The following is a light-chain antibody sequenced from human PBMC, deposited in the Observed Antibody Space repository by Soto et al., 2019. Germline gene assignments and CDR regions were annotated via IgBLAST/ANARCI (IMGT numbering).Light chain of an antibody. CDR2: GSS. J-gene: IGKJ4*01. CDR3: QQYCCSLLS. V-gene: IGKV3-20*01. CDR1: QSVSTNF. Sequence: EIVLTQSPGTLSLSPGEGATLSCRASQSVSTNFVAWYQQRPGKAPRLLIYGSSSRASGIPDRFSGSGSGTEFTLTISRLEREDFAVYYCQQYCCSLLSFGGGTKVEIK.